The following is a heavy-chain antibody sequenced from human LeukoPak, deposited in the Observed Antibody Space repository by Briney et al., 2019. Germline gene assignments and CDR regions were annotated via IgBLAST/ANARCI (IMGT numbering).Heavy chain of an antibody. CDR2: MKGDGSAR. CDR3: ARDGVPAVGTNYDY. J-gene: IGHJ4*02. D-gene: IGHD6-13*01. Sequence: PGGSLRLSCAASGFTFSNYWMTWVRQAPGKGLGWVANMKGDGSARYYVDSVKGRFTISRDNAYNSLYLQMDSLRVEDTAVYYCARDGVPAVGTNYDYWGQGALVTVSS. CDR1: GFTFSNYW. V-gene: IGHV3-7*01.